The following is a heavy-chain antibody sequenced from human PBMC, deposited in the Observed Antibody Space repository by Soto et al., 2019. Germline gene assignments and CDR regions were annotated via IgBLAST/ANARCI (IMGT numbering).Heavy chain of an antibody. CDR2: IKTKTDGGTT. CDR1: GFTFSNAW. Sequence: EVPLVESGGGLVKPGGSLRLSFAASGFTFSNAWMSWVRQAPGKGLEWVGRIKTKTDGGTTDYAAPVKGRFTISRDDSKNTLYLQMNSLKTEDTAVYYCTTGVTSRGMDVWGQGTTVTVSS. J-gene: IGHJ6*02. D-gene: IGHD2-21*02. V-gene: IGHV3-15*01. CDR3: TTGVTSRGMDV.